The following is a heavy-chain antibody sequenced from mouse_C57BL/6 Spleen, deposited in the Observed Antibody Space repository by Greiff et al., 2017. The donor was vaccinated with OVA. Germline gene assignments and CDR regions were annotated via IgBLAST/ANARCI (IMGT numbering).Heavy chain of an antibody. D-gene: IGHD4-1*01. V-gene: IGHV1-82*01. CDR3: ARGWDVTY. CDR1: GYAFSSSW. Sequence: QVQLQQSGPELVKPGASVKISCKASGYAFSSSWMNWVKQRPGKGLEWIGRIYPGDGDTKYNGKFKGKATLTADKSSSTAYMQLSSLTSEDSAVYVCARGWDVTYWGQGTLVTVSA. CDR2: IYPGDGDT. J-gene: IGHJ3*01.